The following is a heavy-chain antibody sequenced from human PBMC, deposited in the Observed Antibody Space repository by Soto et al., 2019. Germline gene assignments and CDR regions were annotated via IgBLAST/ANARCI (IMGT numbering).Heavy chain of an antibody. CDR3: AGEGKAGSDRGWIDP. J-gene: IGHJ5*02. D-gene: IGHD3-10*01. CDR2: IWYDGSKK. Sequence: QVQLVESGGGVVQPGGSLRLSCAASGFIFNTYAMQWGRQAPGKELEWVAVIWYDGSKKYYADSVKGRFTMSRDNSKNTVYLEMNSLSAEDTAVYYCAGEGKAGSDRGWIDPWGQGTLVIVSS. CDR1: GFIFNTYA. V-gene: IGHV3-33*01.